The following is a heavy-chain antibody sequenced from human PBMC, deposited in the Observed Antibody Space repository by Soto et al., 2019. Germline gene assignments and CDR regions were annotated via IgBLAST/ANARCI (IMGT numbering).Heavy chain of an antibody. J-gene: IGHJ5*02. CDR1: GYTFTSYG. CDR2: ISAYNGNT. Sequence: QVQLVQSGAEVKKPGASVKVSCKASGYTFTSYGISWVRQAPGQGLEWLRWISAYNGNTNYAQKLQGRVTMTTDTSTSTAYMELRSLRCDDTAVYYCARERREEQPSGGFGWFDPWGPGTLVTVSS. D-gene: IGHD3-10*01. CDR3: ARERREEQPSGGFGWFDP. V-gene: IGHV1-18*01.